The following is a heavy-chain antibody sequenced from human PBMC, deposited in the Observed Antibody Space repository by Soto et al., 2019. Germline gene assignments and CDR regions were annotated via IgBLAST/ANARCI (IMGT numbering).Heavy chain of an antibody. Sequence: QVQLVQSGAEVKKPGASVKVSCKASGFTFAIYGITWVRQAPGQGLEWMGWINPYNGNTNYAQKFQGRVTMTTDTSTSTGYMELRRLRSDDTAVYYCARVVAAAPVYYGMDVWGQGTTVTVSS. D-gene: IGHD2-15*01. CDR1: GFTFAIYG. CDR3: ARVVAAAPVYYGMDV. J-gene: IGHJ6*02. V-gene: IGHV1-18*01. CDR2: INPYNGNT.